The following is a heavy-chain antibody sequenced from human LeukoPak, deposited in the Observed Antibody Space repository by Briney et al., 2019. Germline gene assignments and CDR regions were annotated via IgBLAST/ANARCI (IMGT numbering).Heavy chain of an antibody. D-gene: IGHD2-2*01. CDR2: IYPGDSDT. J-gene: IGHJ4*02. CDR1: GXSFTSYW. V-gene: IGHV5-51*01. CDR3: ARYCSTTSCHGRYFDY. Sequence: GESLKISCKASGXSFTSYWIGWVRQMPGKGLEWMGIIYPGDSDTIYRPSFQGQVTISADKSISTAYLQWSSLKASDTAMYYCARYCSTTSCHGRYFDYWGQGTLVTVSP.